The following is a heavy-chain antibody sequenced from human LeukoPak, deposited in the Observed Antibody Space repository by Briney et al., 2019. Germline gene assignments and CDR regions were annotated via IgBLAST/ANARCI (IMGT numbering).Heavy chain of an antibody. CDR1: GFTFSSYG. J-gene: IGHJ4*02. Sequence: GGSLRLSCAASGFTFSSYGMHWVRQAPGKGLEWVAFIRYDGSNKYYADSVKGRFTISRDNSKNTLYLQMNSLGAEDTAVYYCAKGRDSWYDYVLGYWGQGTLVTVSS. CDR2: IRYDGSNK. V-gene: IGHV3-30*02. CDR3: AKGRDSWYDYVLGY. D-gene: IGHD3-16*01.